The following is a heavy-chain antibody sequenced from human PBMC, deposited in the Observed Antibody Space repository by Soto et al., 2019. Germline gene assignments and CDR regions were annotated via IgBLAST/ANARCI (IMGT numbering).Heavy chain of an antibody. CDR1: GFTFDDYA. CDR2: ISWNSGSI. CDR3: ARRGFFFLGRLYYYCMDV. Sequence: GWSLRLSCAASGFTFDDYAMHWVRQAPGKGLEWVSGISWNSGSIGYADSVKGRFTISSDNAKNSLYLQMNSLRAEDTAVYYCARRGFFFLGRLYYYCMDVWGKGTTVTVSS. D-gene: IGHD3-3*01. V-gene: IGHV3-9*01. J-gene: IGHJ6*03.